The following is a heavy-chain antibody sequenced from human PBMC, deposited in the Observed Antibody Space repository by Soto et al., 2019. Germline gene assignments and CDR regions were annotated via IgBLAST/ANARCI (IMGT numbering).Heavy chain of an antibody. CDR1: GFTFRDYG. D-gene: IGHD2-21*01. Sequence: GASVKVSCKASGFTFRDYGISWVRQAPGQGLEWMGWISAYNGNTNYAQKVQGRVTMTTDTSTSTAYMELRSLRSDDTAVYYCARSSGSAYRFDPWGQGTLVTVSS. CDR2: ISAYNGNT. V-gene: IGHV1-18*01. J-gene: IGHJ5*02. CDR3: ARSSGSAYRFDP.